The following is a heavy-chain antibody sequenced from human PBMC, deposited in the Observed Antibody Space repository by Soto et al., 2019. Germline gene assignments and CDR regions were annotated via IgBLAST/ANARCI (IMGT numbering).Heavy chain of an antibody. CDR3: ASSYGYDSSGYSRLYYYYGMDV. D-gene: IGHD3-22*01. CDR1: GYTFTSYA. V-gene: IGHV1-3*01. Sequence: QVQLVQSGAEVKKPGASVKVSCKASGYTFTSYAMHWVRQAPGQRLEWMGWINAGNGNTKYSQKFQGRVTITRDTSASTAYMELSSLRSEATAVYYCASSYGYDSSGYSRLYYYYGMDVWGQGTTVTVSS. CDR2: INAGNGNT. J-gene: IGHJ6*02.